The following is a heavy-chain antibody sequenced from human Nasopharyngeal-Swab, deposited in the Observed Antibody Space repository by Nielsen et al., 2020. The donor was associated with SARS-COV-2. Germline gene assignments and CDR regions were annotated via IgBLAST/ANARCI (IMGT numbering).Heavy chain of an antibody. D-gene: IGHD4-11*01. CDR1: GFTFSSHA. CDR3: AKGDYSDYFFDY. CDR2: ISGGGGNT. V-gene: IGHV3-23*01. Sequence: GGSLTLSCAASGFTFSSHAMTWVRQAPGKGLECVSAISGGGGNTYYADSVKGRFTISRDNSQNTLYLQMNSLRAEDTAVYHCAKGDYSDYFFDYWGQGTLVTVSS. J-gene: IGHJ4*02.